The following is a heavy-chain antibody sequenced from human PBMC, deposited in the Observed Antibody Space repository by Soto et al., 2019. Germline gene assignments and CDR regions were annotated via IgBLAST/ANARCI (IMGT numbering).Heavy chain of an antibody. J-gene: IGHJ4*02. D-gene: IGHD3-9*01. Sequence: GGSLRLSCAASGFTFSSYAMHWVRQAPGKGLEWVAVISYDGSNKYYADSVKGRFTISRDNSKNTLYLQMNSLRAEDTAVYYCARDRGRYDILTGYYIDDYWGQGTLVTVSS. CDR2: ISYDGSNK. V-gene: IGHV3-30-3*01. CDR3: ARDRGRYDILTGYYIDDY. CDR1: GFTFSSYA.